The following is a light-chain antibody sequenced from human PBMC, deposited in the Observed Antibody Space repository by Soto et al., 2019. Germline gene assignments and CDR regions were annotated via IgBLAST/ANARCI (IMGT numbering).Light chain of an antibody. J-gene: IGKJ1*01. CDR1: QSLLHSNGYNY. CDR2: WGS. V-gene: IGKV2-28*01. CDR3: MQGLQGPPT. Sequence: DIVMTQSPLSLPVTPGEPASISCRSSQSLLHSNGYNYLDWYLQKPGQSPQLLIYWGSNRASGVPDRFSGSGSGTGFTLKINRVEAEDVGVYFCMQGLQGPPTFGQGTKVDIK.